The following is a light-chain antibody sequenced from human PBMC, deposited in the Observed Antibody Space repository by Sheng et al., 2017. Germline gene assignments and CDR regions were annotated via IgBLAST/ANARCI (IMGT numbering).Light chain of an antibody. CDR1: LGISNS. CDR3: QQSSSFPPT. CDR2: AAS. J-gene: IGKJ1*01. V-gene: IGKV1-NL1*01. Sequence: DIQMTQSPSSLSASVGDRVTITCRASLGISNSLAWYQQKPGKAPKLLVYAASILESGVPSRFRGSVSGTEYTLTISSLQPEDFATYYCQQSSSFPPTFGQGPKWKSN.